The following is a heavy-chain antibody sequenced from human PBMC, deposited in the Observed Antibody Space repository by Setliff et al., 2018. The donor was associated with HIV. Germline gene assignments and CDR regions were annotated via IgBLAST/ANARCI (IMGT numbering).Heavy chain of an antibody. Sequence: PSETLSLTCTVSGPSISSSSYYWGWIRQPPGKGLEWIGYIYYSGSTNYNSSLKSRVTISVDKSKNLFSLKLSSVTAADTAMYYCARIATYYDTSGYLIPYYFDYWGQGTLVTVSS. CDR3: ARIATYYDTSGYLIPYYFDY. D-gene: IGHD3-22*01. J-gene: IGHJ4*02. CDR1: GPSISSSSYY. CDR2: IYYSGST. V-gene: IGHV4-61*05.